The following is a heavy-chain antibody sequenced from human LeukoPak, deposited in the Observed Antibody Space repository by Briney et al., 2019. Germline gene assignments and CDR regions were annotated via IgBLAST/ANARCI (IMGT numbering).Heavy chain of an antibody. CDR3: TSQRVVDV. J-gene: IGHJ6*02. CDR1: GFTFGDYA. CDR2: IRSKAYGGTT. V-gene: IGHV3-49*04. D-gene: IGHD5/OR15-5a*01. Sequence: GGSLRLSCTASGFTFGDYAMSCVRQAPGKGLGWVGFIRSKAYGGTTEYAASVKGRFTISRDDSKSIAYLQMNSLKTEDTAVYYCTSQRVVDVWGQGTTVTVSS.